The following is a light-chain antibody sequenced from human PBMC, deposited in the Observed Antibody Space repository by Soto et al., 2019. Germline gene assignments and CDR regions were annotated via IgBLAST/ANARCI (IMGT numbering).Light chain of an antibody. Sequence: QSALTQPASMSGSPGQSITISCTGTSSDLGGYNYVSWYQQHPGKAPRLMIFEVTNRPSGVSNRFSGSKSGNTASLTISGLQADDEAHYYCTSYTSITTVIFGGGTKLTVL. CDR1: SSDLGGYNY. V-gene: IGLV2-14*03. CDR3: TSYTSITTVI. CDR2: EVT. J-gene: IGLJ2*01.